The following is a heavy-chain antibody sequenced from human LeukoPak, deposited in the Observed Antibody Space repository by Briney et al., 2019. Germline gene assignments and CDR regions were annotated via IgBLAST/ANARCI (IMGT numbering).Heavy chain of an antibody. J-gene: IGHJ4*02. D-gene: IGHD4-23*01. CDR3: ARDRNGGNTYYFDY. Sequence: GGSLRLSCAASGFTFSSYSMNWVRQAPGKGLEWVSSISSSNNYIYYADSVKGRFTISRDNAKNSLYLQMNSLRAEDTAVYYCARDRNGGNTYYFDYWGQGTLVTVSS. CDR1: GFTFSSYS. V-gene: IGHV3-21*01. CDR2: ISSSNNYI.